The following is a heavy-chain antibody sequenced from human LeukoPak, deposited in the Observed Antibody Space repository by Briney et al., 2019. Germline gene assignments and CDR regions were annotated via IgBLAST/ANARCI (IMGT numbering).Heavy chain of an antibody. CDR1: GGSISSGGYY. D-gene: IGHD4-11*01. CDR2: IYYSGST. V-gene: IGHV4-31*03. CDR3: ARSTVITPPYFDY. J-gene: IGHJ4*02. Sequence: SQTLSLTCTVSGGSISSGGYYWSSIRQHPGKGLEWIGYIYYSGSTYYNPSLKSRVTIPVDTSKNQFSLKLSSVTAADTAVYYCARSTVITPPYFDYWGQGTLVTVSS.